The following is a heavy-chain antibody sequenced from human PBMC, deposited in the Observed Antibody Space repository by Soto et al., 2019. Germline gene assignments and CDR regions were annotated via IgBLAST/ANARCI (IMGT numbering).Heavy chain of an antibody. J-gene: IGHJ4*02. D-gene: IGHD3-22*01. CDR1: GGTFSSYA. CDR3: ATPRDDSSGYYSH. Sequence: ASVKVSCKASGGTFSSYAISWVRQAPGQGLEWMGGIIPIFGTANYAQKFQGRVTITADESTSTAYMELSSLRSEDTAVYYCATPRDDSSGYYSHWGQGTLVTVSS. CDR2: IIPIFGTA. V-gene: IGHV1-69*13.